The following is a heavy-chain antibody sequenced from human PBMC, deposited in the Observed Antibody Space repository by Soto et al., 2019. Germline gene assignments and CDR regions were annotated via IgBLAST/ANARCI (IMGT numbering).Heavy chain of an antibody. J-gene: IGHJ4*01. V-gene: IGHV4-59*01. D-gene: IGHD1-26*01. Sequence: SETLSLTCTIYGGSISSYFWSWIRQPPGKGLEWIGYIHYSGTTVYSPSLKSRVTMSIDTSENQFTLNLTSVTAADTAVYYCARDTGSYYLDSWGQGSLVTVSS. CDR2: IHYSGTT. CDR3: ARDTGSYYLDS. CDR1: GGSISSYF.